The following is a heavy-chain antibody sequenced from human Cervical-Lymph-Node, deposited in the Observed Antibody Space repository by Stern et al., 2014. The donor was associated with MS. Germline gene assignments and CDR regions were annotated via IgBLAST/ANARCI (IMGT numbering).Heavy chain of an antibody. CDR2: YDPQHGEA. V-gene: IGHV1-24*01. Sequence: QMQLVQSGAEVKKPGASVKVSCKVSGYTLTEMSMHWVRQATGKGLEGMGGYDPQHGEAVYAQKIQGRVTMAEDRSTDTAYMELTSLRSDDTAVYYCATHRGRVTYYYGLDVWGQGTTVTVSS. J-gene: IGHJ6*02. CDR3: ATHRGRVTYYYGLDV. CDR1: GYTLTEMS. D-gene: IGHD2-21*02.